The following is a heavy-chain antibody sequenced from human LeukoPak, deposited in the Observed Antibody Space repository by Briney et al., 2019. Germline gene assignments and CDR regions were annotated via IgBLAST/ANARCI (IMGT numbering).Heavy chain of an antibody. D-gene: IGHD5-18*01. V-gene: IGHV6-1*01. CDR3: ARGGGYSYGYEFDY. CDR1: GGSVSSNSAA. J-gene: IGHJ4*02. Sequence: SQTLSLTCAISGGSVSSNSAAWNWIRQSPSRGLEWLGRTYYRSKWYNDYAVSVKSRITINPDTSKNQFSLQLNSVTPEDTAVYYCARGGGYSYGYEFDYWGQGTLVTVSS. CDR2: TYYRSKWYN.